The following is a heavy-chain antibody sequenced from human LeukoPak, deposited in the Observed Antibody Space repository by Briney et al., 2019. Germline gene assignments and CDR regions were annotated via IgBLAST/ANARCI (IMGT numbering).Heavy chain of an antibody. J-gene: IGHJ6*03. CDR2: IYYSGST. V-gene: IGHV4-59*08. CDR1: GGSISSYY. CDR3: ARHEGNDFWSGYSYYYYMDV. Sequence: SGTLSLTCTVSGGSISSYYWSWIRQPPGKELEWIGDIYYSGSTDYPPTLKSRVTISVDTSKNPFSLKLGSVTAADTAVYYCARHEGNDFWSGYSYYYYMDVWGKGTTVTVSS. D-gene: IGHD3-3*01.